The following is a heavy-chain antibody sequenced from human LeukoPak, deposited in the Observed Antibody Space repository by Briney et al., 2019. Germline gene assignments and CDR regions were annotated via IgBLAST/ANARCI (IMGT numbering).Heavy chain of an antibody. CDR1: EFTFSSYE. J-gene: IGHJ4*02. V-gene: IGHV3-48*03. CDR2: ISSSSGI. Sequence: PGGSLRLSCIASEFTFSSYEMSWVRQAPGKGLEWVSYISSSSGIFYADSVKGRFTISRDNAKNSLYLQMNSLRDEDTAVYYCASRDYFDYWGQGTLVTVSS. CDR3: ASRDYFDY.